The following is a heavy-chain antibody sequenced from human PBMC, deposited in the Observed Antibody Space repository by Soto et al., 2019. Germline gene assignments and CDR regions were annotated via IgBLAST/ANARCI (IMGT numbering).Heavy chain of an antibody. D-gene: IGHD3-10*01. CDR3: ARDLSDSGGFDP. J-gene: IGHJ5*02. V-gene: IGHV1-18*04. Sequence: ASVKVSCKASGYTFSNYGISWVRQAPGQGLEWMGWISPYNGNTKYAQKLQGRVTMTTDTSTSTAYMELRSLRSDDTAVYYCARDLSDSGGFDPWGQGTLVTVSS. CDR1: GYTFSNYG. CDR2: ISPYNGNT.